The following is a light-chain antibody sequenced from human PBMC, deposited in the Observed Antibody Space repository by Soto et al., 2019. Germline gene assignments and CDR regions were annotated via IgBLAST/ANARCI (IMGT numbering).Light chain of an antibody. V-gene: IGKV1-5*01. CDR3: QPYNSFTIT. CDR2: DAS. CDR1: QSISSW. J-gene: IGKJ5*01. Sequence: DIQMTQSPSTLSASVGDRVTITGRASQSISSWLAWYQQKPGKAPKLLIYDASSLESGVTSRFRGSGSGTEFTITISSLQPDDFATYYCQPYNSFTITVGPGTRLEIK.